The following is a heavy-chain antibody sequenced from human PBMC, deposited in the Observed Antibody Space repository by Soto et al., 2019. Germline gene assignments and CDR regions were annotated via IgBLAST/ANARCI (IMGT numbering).Heavy chain of an antibody. J-gene: IGHJ6*02. CDR3: ARVEAADYYYYGMDV. Sequence: ASVKVSCKASGYTFTCYGISWVRQAPGQGLEWMGWISAYNGNTNYAQKLQGRVTMTTDTSTSTAYMELRSLRSDDTAVYYCARVEAADYYYYGMDVWGQGTTVTVSS. CDR2: ISAYNGNT. V-gene: IGHV1-18*04. D-gene: IGHD6-13*01. CDR1: GYTFTCYG.